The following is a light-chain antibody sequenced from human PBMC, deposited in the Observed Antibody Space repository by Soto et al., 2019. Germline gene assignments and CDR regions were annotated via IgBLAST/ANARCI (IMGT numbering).Light chain of an antibody. V-gene: IGLV1-51*01. CDR1: SSNIGGNS. CDR3: GSWDSSLSAYV. CDR2: DDD. J-gene: IGLJ1*01. Sequence: QSVLTQPPSVSAAPGQKVTISCSGSSSNIGGNSVSWYQQFPGTAPKLLIYDDDKRPSGIPDRFSGSKSGTSATLGITGFQTGDEADYYCGSWDSSLSAYVLATGNKVTVL.